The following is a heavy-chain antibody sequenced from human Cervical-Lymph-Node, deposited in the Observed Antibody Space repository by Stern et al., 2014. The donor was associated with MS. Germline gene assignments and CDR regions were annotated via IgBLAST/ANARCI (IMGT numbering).Heavy chain of an antibody. V-gene: IGHV4-61*02. D-gene: IGHD1-7*01. CDR1: GGSITSGSYY. Sequence: QVQLQESGPGLVKPSQTLSLSCSVSGGSITSGSYYWTWIRQPAGKGPEWIGSIYSTGTTNYNPSLNSRVSMSLDTPENQFPLKVISVTAADTAVYYCARGGEGWNSYYFDYWGQGTLVTVSS. CDR3: ARGGEGWNSYYFDY. J-gene: IGHJ4*02. CDR2: IYSTGTT.